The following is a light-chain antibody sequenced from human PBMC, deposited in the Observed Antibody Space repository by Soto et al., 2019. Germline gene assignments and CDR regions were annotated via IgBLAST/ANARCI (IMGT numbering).Light chain of an antibody. J-gene: IGLJ2*01. V-gene: IGLV2-14*01. CDR2: EVS. Sequence: QSALTQPASVSGSPGQSITISCTGTSSDVGGYNYVSWYQQHPGKAPKLMIYEVSNRPSGVSNRFSGSKSGNTASLSISGRQAEDEADYYCSSYTSSSTPGVFGGGTKLTVL. CDR3: SSYTSSSTPGV. CDR1: SSDVGGYNY.